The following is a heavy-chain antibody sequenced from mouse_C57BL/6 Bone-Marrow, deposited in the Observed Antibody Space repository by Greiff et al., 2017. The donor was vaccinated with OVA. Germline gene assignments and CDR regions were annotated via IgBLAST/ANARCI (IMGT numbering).Heavy chain of an antibody. CDR2: LHIGTGYT. CDR1: GYTFTSYG. Sequence: EVQLQESGAELVRPGSSVKLSCKTSGYTFTSYGIHWVKQRPGQGLDWIGYLHIGTGYTAYTEKFKGKATLTSDTSSSTAYMQLSSLTSEDSAIYFCARDETGRGDYWGQGTSVTVSS. V-gene: IGHV1-58*01. D-gene: IGHD4-1*01. CDR3: ARDETGRGDY. J-gene: IGHJ4*01.